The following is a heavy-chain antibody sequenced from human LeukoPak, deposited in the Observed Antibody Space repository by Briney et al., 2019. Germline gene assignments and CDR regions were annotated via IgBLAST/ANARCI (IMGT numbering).Heavy chain of an antibody. Sequence: GASVKVSCKASGYTFTSYGISWARQAPGQGLEWMGWISAYNGNTNYAQKLQGRVTMTTDTSTSTAYMELRSLRSDDTAVYYCARDLRVAGTFPFGYWGQGTLVTVSS. CDR3: ARDLRVAGTFPFGY. CDR1: GYTFTSYG. V-gene: IGHV1-18*01. CDR2: ISAYNGNT. D-gene: IGHD6-19*01. J-gene: IGHJ4*02.